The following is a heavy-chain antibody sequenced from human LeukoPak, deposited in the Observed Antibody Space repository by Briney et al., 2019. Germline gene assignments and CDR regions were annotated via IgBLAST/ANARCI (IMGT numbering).Heavy chain of an antibody. J-gene: IGHJ4*02. D-gene: IGHD4-23*01. CDR2: MYYSGIT. CDR3: ARHALRWPNPTIDY. Sequence: SETLSLTCTVSGGSISSYYWSWIRQPPGKGLEWIGTMYYSGITYYNPSLKSRVTMSVDTSKNQFSLKLSSVTAADTAIYYCARHALRWPNPTIDYWGQGTLVTVSS. V-gene: IGHV4-59*04. CDR1: GGSISSYY.